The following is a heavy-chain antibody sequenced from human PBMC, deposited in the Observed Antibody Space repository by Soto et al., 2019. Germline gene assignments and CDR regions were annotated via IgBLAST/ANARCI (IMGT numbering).Heavy chain of an antibody. CDR3: ARAARRDYDYGDYLRYFDY. CDR1: GASIRSYY. D-gene: IGHD4-17*01. Sequence: SLTCSVSGASIRSYYWHWIRQPPGKGLEWIGYVYTSDYTRYSSSLKGRVTISVDTSKSQFYLRLNSVTAADTAVYYCARAARRDYDYGDYLRYFDYWGQGTLVTVSS. V-gene: IGHV4-4*08. CDR2: VYTSDYT. J-gene: IGHJ4*02.